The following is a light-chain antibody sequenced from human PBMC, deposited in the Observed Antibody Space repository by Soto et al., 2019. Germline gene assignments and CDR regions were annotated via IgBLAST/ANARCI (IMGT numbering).Light chain of an antibody. Sequence: EIVMTQSPATLSVSPGERATLSCRASQSVSSNLAWYKQKPGQAPRLLIYGASTRANGIPARFSGSGSGTEFTLTISSLQSEDFAVYYCQQYNNWPTITFGQGTKVDIK. CDR1: QSVSSN. V-gene: IGKV3-15*01. CDR2: GAS. J-gene: IGKJ1*01. CDR3: QQYNNWPTIT.